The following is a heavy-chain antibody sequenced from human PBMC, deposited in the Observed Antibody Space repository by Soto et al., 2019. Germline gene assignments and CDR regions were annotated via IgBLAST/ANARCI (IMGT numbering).Heavy chain of an antibody. V-gene: IGHV1-18*01. D-gene: IGHD5-12*01. J-gene: IGHJ6*02. CDR2: ISPDNGNT. CDR3: ARALGYSGYAGMDV. CDR1: GYTFTIYG. Sequence: QVQLVQSGGEVKKPGASVKVSCKASGYTFTIYGINWVRQAPGQGLEWMGWISPDNGNTNYAQKLQVRVTMTTDTSTSTAYMELRSLRSDDTAVYSCARALGYSGYAGMDVWGQGTTVTVSS.